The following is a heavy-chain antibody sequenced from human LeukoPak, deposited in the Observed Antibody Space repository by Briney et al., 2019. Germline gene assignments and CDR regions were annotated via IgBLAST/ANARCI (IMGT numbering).Heavy chain of an antibody. CDR3: AREGADAFDI. CDR2: IYYSGST. V-gene: IGHV4-59*01. Sequence: SETLSLTCTVSGGSISSYYWSWIRQPPGKGLEWIGYIYYSGSTNYNPSLKSRVTISVDTSKNQFSLKLSSLTAADTAVYYCAREGADAFDIWGQGTMVTVSS. CDR1: GGSISSYY. J-gene: IGHJ3*02. D-gene: IGHD1-26*01.